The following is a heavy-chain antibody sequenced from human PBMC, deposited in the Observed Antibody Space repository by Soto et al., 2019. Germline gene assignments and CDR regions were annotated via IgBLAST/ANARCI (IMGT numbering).Heavy chain of an antibody. V-gene: IGHV3-48*01. CDR1: GFTFSSYS. Sequence: PGGSLRLSCAASGFTFSSYSMNWVRQAPGKGLEWVSYISSSSGTIYYADSVKGRFTISRDNAKNTLYLQMNSLRAEDTAVYYCAKFVGHSTVTTGFDYWGQGTLVTVSS. CDR2: ISSSSGTI. D-gene: IGHD4-17*01. CDR3: AKFVGHSTVTTGFDY. J-gene: IGHJ4*02.